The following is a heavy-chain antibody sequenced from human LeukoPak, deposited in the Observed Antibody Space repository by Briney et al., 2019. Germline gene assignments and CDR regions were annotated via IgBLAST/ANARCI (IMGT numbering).Heavy chain of an antibody. D-gene: IGHD3-10*01. V-gene: IGHV3-74*01. J-gene: IGHJ6*04. CDR2: INSPGDNT. Sequence: PGGSLRLSCAVSGFTFRSYWMYWVRHAPGKGLVWVSQINSPGDNTNHADSVEGRFTISRDNAKNTLYLQMNNLRVDDTAVYYCTRGGAKVRGLSTGMDVWGRGTTVTVSS. CDR1: GFTFRSYW. CDR3: TRGGAKVRGLSTGMDV.